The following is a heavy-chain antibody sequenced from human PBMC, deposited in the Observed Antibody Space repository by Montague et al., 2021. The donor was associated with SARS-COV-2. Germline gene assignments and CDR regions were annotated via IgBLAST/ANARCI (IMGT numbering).Heavy chain of an antibody. CDR1: GDSVSSNSAT. D-gene: IGHD1-1*01. Sequence: CAISGDSVSSNSATWNWVRQSPSRGLEWLGRTYYRSKWYNDYAVSVRGRVTINPDTSKNQFSLPLNSVTPEDTAIYYCTSGRERNYNVMDVWGQGTTVTVSS. CDR3: TSGRERNYNVMDV. V-gene: IGHV6-1*01. CDR2: TYYRSKWYN. J-gene: IGHJ6*02.